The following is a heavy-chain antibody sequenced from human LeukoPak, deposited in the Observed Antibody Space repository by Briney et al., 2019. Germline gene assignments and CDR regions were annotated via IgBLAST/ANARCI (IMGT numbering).Heavy chain of an antibody. V-gene: IGHV4-4*07. D-gene: IGHD2-15*01. CDR1: GGSISSYY. J-gene: IGHJ4*02. CDR2: IYTSGNT. CDR3: ARVDLRAAFFDY. Sequence: SETLSLTCTVSGGSISSYYWTWIRQPAGKGLEWIGRIYTSGNTSYNPSFKSRVTMSVDTSKNQFSLNLSSVTAADTAVYYCARVDLRAAFFDYWGQGTLVTASS.